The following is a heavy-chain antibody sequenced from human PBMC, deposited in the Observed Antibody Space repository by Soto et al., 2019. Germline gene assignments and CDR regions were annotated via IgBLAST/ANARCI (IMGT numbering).Heavy chain of an antibody. Sequence: QVQLVQSGAEVKEQGDSVRVSCEASGYTFTAYYIHCVRQVPGQGLEWMGWINPKFGDTTYAQDFQGRVTMTRDMSISTVYMELSRLTSDDTAIYYCARNMDYYYGPGSGNGHGVWGQGTTVTVFS. CDR2: INPKFGDT. J-gene: IGHJ6*02. V-gene: IGHV1-2*02. CDR3: ARNMDYYYGPGSGNGHGV. D-gene: IGHD3-10*01. CDR1: GYTFTAYY.